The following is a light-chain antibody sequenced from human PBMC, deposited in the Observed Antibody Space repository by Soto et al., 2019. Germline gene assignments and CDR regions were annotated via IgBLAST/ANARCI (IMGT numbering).Light chain of an antibody. CDR1: SSNIGINY. CDR3: GTWDGSLSAGV. CDR2: END. Sequence: QSVLTQPPSVSAAPGQKVTISCSGSSSNIGINYVSWYQQLPGTAPKLLIYENDKRPSEIPDRFSGSKSGTSATLGITGLQTGDEADYYCGTWDGSLSAGVFGGGTKLTVL. J-gene: IGLJ3*02. V-gene: IGLV1-51*02.